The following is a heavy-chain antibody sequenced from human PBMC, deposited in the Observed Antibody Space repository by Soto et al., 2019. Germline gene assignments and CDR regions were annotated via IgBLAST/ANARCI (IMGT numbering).Heavy chain of an antibody. J-gene: IGHJ6*02. V-gene: IGHV3-33*01. CDR1: GFTFSNFG. CDR2: IWSDGRDK. Sequence: GGSLRLSCAASGFTFSNFGMHWVRQAPGKGLEWVAVIWSDGRDKYYGDTVKGRFTISRDNSKNTLHLQMNSLRAEDTAVYYCARVGGLLSGYEYGVDVWGQGTAVTV. CDR3: ARVGGLLSGYEYGVDV. D-gene: IGHD6-13*01.